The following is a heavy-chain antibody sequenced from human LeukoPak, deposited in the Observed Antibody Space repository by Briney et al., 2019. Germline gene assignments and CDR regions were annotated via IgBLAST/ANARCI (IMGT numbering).Heavy chain of an antibody. CDR3: VRDQHGMDA. CDR2: IYYSGST. V-gene: IGHV4-39*07. CDR1: GGSISSSSYY. J-gene: IGHJ6*02. Sequence: SETLSLTCTVSGGSISSSSYYWGWIRQPPGKGLEWIGSIYYSGSTYYNPSLKSRVTISVDTSKNQFSLKLTSVTAADTAVYYCVRDQHGMDAWGQGTTVAVSS.